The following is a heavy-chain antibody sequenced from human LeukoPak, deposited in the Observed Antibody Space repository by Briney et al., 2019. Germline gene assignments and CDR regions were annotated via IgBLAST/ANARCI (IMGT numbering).Heavy chain of an antibody. CDR2: INPNSGGT. J-gene: IGHJ4*02. CDR3: AREASCCYAVDY. V-gene: IGHV1-2*02. CDR1: GYTFTGYY. Sequence: ASVKVSCKASGYTFTGYYMHWVRQAPGQGLEWMGWINPNSGGTNYAQKFQGRVTMTRDTSISTAYTELSRLRSDDMAVYYCAREASCCYAVDYWGQGTLVTVSS. D-gene: IGHD2-2*01.